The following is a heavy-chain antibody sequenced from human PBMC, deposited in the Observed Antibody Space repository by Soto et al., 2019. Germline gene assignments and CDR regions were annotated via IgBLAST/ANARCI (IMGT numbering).Heavy chain of an antibody. Sequence: DVQLVESGGGLVQPGGSLRLSCADSGFTLGTYSMNWVRQAPGKGLEWISYISSSSSIIYYADSVKGRFTISRDNARTSLYLQMNSLREEDTAVYYCARPYSNRWSIYYGMDVWGQGTTVIVSS. CDR3: ARPYSNRWSIYYGMDV. CDR1: GFTLGTYS. CDR2: ISSSSSII. V-gene: IGHV3-48*02. J-gene: IGHJ6*02. D-gene: IGHD6-13*01.